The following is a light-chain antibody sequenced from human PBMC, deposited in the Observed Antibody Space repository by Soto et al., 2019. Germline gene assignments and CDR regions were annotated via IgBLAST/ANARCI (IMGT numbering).Light chain of an antibody. CDR1: QGIGTY. CDR3: QQTYSTPPWT. J-gene: IGKJ1*01. Sequence: VQMTQSPSSLSASVGDRVTISCRATQGIGTYLTWYQHKPGRAPNLLIYDASTLQIGAPSRFSGRASATDFTLTISSLQPEDVGTYFCQQTYSTPPWTFGQGTKVDIK. V-gene: IGKV1-39*01. CDR2: DAS.